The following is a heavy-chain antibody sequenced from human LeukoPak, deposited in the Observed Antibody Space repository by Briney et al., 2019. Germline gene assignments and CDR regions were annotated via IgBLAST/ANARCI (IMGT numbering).Heavy chain of an antibody. V-gene: IGHV4-59*01. D-gene: IGHD5-24*01. CDR1: GGSISSYY. CDR2: IYYSGST. Sequence: PSETLSLTCTVSGGSISSYYWNRIRQPPGKGLEWIGYIYYSGSTNYNPSLKSRVTISVDTSKNQFSRKLSSVTAADTAVYYCAGRLWRRDGYNLSAFDIWGQGTMVTVSS. CDR3: AGRLWRRDGYNLSAFDI. J-gene: IGHJ3*02.